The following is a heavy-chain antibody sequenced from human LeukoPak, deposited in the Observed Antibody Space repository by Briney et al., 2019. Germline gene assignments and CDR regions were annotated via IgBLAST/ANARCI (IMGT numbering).Heavy chain of an antibody. CDR1: GFTFNSYA. J-gene: IGHJ4*02. Sequence: PGGSLRLSCAASGFTFNSYAMSWVRQAPGRGLEWVSAISGSGGSTYYADSVKGRFTISRDNSKNTLYLQMNSLRAEDTAVYYCAKVQLSDYSNYVDYWGQGTLVTVSS. CDR3: AKVQLSDYSNYVDY. D-gene: IGHD4-11*01. CDR2: ISGSGGST. V-gene: IGHV3-23*01.